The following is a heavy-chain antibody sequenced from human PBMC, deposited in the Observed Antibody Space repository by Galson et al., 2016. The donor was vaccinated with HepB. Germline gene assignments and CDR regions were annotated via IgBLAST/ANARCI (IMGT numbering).Heavy chain of an antibody. V-gene: IGHV3-23*01. CDR2: ISGSGGST. CDR1: GFTFSSYA. Sequence: SLRLSCAASGFTFSSYAMSWVRQAPGKGLEWVSAISGSGGSTYYADSVKGRFTIPRDNSKNTLYLQMNSLRAEDTAVYYCAKGDGSGSYYHAAWGQGTLVTVSS. D-gene: IGHD3-10*01. J-gene: IGHJ5*02. CDR3: AKGDGSGSYYHAA.